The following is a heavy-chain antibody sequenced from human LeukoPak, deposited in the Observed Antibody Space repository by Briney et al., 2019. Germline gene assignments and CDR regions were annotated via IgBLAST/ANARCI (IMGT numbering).Heavy chain of an antibody. V-gene: IGHV3-7*01. D-gene: IGHD1-26*01. CDR2: IKQDGSEK. J-gene: IGHJ4*02. Sequence: TGGSLRLSCAASGFTFSSYWMSWVRQAPGKGLEWVANIKQDGSEKYYVDSVKGRFTISRDNSKNTLYLQMNSLRAEDTAVYYCAKDREGGSGWELQGPLGYWGQGTLVTVSS. CDR1: GFTFSSYW. CDR3: AKDREGGSGWELQGPLGY.